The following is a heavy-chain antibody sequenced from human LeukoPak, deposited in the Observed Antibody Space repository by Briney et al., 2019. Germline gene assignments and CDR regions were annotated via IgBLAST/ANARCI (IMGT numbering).Heavy chain of an antibody. D-gene: IGHD3-9*01. CDR2: IRSKANSYAT. Sequence: GGSLKLSCAASGFTFSGSAMHRVRQASGKGLEWVGRIRSKANSYATAYAASVKGRFTISRDDSKNTAYLQMNSLKTEDTAVYYCTRHGDILTGFYFDYWGQGTLVTVSS. J-gene: IGHJ4*02. CDR1: GFTFSGSA. V-gene: IGHV3-73*01. CDR3: TRHGDILTGFYFDY.